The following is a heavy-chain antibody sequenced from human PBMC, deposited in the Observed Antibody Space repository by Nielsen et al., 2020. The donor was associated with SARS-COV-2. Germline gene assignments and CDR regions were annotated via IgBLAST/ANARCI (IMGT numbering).Heavy chain of an antibody. V-gene: IGHV3-23*01. J-gene: IGHJ4*02. CDR2: ISSST. D-gene: IGHD6-19*01. CDR1: GFTISNSG. Sequence: GESQDISCVVSGFTISNSGMSWVRQAPGKRLKWVSAISSSTYYADSVKGRVTVSRDNSKYTLYLQMNSLRAEDTAVYYCAKRSGYTSGWYGDYWGQGTLVTVSS. CDR3: AKRSGYTSGWYGDY.